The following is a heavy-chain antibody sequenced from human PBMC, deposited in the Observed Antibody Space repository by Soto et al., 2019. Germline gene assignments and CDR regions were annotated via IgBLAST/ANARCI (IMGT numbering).Heavy chain of an antibody. CDR1: GFNFKDYW. CDR2: IGEDGGIS. D-gene: IGHD3-9*01. CDR3: ARDRNYHLSGYYDAFDV. J-gene: IGHJ3*01. V-gene: IGHV3-7*01. Sequence: EVQLVESGGGLVQPGGSQRLSCAGSGFNFKDYWMTWVRQAPGKGLEWLANIGEDGGISNYVDSVKGRFTISRDNVKNSLDLQINSLRAEDTAVYYCARDRNYHLSGYYDAFDVWGQGTVVTVSS.